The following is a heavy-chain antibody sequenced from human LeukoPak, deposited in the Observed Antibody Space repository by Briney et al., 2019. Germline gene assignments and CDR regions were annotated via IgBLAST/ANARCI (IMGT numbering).Heavy chain of an antibody. CDR1: GYTFTSYD. J-gene: IGHJ4*02. Sequence: AASVKVSCKASGYTFTSYDTNWVRQATGQGLEWMGWMNPNSGNTGYAQKFQGRVTMTRNTSISTAYMELSSLRSEDTAVYYCASGYYDSSGYYYFDYWGQGTLVTVSS. V-gene: IGHV1-8*01. D-gene: IGHD3-22*01. CDR2: MNPNSGNT. CDR3: ASGYYDSSGYYYFDY.